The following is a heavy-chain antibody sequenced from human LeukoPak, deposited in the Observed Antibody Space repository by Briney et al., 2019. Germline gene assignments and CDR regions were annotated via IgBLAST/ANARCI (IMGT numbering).Heavy chain of an antibody. V-gene: IGHV4-28*01. J-gene: IGHJ4*02. D-gene: IGHD3-22*01. CDR1: DYSISSSNW. CDR2: MYHSGST. CDR3: ARKKDSSGYFS. Sequence: SDTLSLTCAVSDYSISSSNWWVWIRQPPGKGLEWIGYMYHSGSTSYNPSLKSRVSMSLDTTKNQFSLKLRSATAVDTAIYYCARKKDSSGYFSWGQGILVTVSS.